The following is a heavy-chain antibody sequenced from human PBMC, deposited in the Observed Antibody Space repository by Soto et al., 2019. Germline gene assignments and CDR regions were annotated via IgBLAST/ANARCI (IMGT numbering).Heavy chain of an antibody. CDR3: ARVAVEMATIHVFDY. V-gene: IGHV3-30-3*01. CDR2: ISYDGSNK. J-gene: IGHJ4*02. CDR1: GFTFSSYA. Sequence: QVQLVESGGGVVQPGRSLRLSCAASGFTFSSYAMHWVRQAPGKGLEWVAVISYDGSNKYYADSVKGRFTISRDNSKNTLYLQMNSLRAADTAVYYCARVAVEMATIHVFDYWGQGTLVTVSS. D-gene: IGHD5-12*01.